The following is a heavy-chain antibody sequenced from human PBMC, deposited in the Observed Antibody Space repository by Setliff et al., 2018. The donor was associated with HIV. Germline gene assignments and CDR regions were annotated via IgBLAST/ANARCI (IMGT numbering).Heavy chain of an antibody. CDR1: GYTFTTYA. CDR3: ARDYENYFDH. CDR2: INTNTGNP. J-gene: IGHJ4*02. D-gene: IGHD3-3*01. Sequence: AASVKVSCKASGYTFTTYAMNWVRQAPGQGLEWMGWINTNTGNPTYAQGFTGRSVFSLDTSVSTAYLQINGLKAADSAVYFCARDYENYFDHWGQGTLGTVSS. V-gene: IGHV7-4-1*02.